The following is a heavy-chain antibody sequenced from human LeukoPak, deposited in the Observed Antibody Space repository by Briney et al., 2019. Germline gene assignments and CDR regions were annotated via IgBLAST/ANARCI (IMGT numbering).Heavy chain of an antibody. D-gene: IGHD6-13*01. Sequence: SETLSLTCTVSGGSISSYYWSWIRQPPGKGLEWIGYIYYSGSTNYNPSLKSRVTISVDTSKNQFSLKLSSVTAADTAVYYCAKEQWQQLGYYYLDYWGQGTLVTVSS. V-gene: IGHV4-59*01. J-gene: IGHJ4*02. CDR1: GGSISSYY. CDR3: AKEQWQQLGYYYLDY. CDR2: IYYSGST.